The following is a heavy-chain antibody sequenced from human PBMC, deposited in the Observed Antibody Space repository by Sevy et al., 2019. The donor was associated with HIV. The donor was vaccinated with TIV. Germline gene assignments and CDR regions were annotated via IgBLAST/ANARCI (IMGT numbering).Heavy chain of an antibody. Sequence: GGSLRLSCAASGFTFSTYDMHWVRQAPGKGLEWVAIISYDGSYREYADSVRGRFSMSRDNSKNTMYLKMNGLSIEDTAVYYCAKNGPPGGSYFPRHATDVWGRGTRVTVSS. CDR2: ISYDGSYR. J-gene: IGHJ6*02. V-gene: IGHV3-30*18. CDR1: GFTFSTYD. CDR3: AKNGPPGGSYFPRHATDV. D-gene: IGHD3-16*01.